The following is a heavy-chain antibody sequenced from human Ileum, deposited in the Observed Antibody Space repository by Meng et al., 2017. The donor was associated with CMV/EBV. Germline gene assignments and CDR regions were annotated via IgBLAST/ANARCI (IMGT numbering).Heavy chain of an antibody. CDR2: ISWNSGVT. D-gene: IGHD3-22*01. Sequence: SLKISCAASGFTFSAYSMNWVRQAPGKGLEWVSGISWNSGVTGYADSVKGRFTISRDNAKNSLYLQMNSLRPEDTAVYYCARSTRGYYDITGYFEYWGQGALVTVSS. CDR3: ARSTRGYYDITGYFEY. CDR1: GFTFSAYS. J-gene: IGHJ4*02. V-gene: IGHV3-9*01.